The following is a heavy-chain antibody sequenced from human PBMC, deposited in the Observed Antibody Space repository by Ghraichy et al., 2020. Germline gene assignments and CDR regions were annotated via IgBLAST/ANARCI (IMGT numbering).Heavy chain of an antibody. Sequence: VKVSCKVSGYTLTELSMHWVRQAPGKGLEWMGGFDPEDGETIYAQKFQGRVTMTEDTSTDTAYMELSSLRSEDTAVYYCATGGKYGSGSYYFDYWGQGTLVTVSS. CDR3: ATGGKYGSGSYYFDY. CDR2: FDPEDGET. D-gene: IGHD3-10*01. V-gene: IGHV1-24*01. CDR1: GYTLTELS. J-gene: IGHJ4*02.